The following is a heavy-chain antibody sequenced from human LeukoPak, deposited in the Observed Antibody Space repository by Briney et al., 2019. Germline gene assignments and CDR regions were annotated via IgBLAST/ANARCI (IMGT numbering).Heavy chain of an antibody. J-gene: IGHJ4*02. V-gene: IGHV4-59*01. CDR1: GGSFSGYY. CDR3: ARGAVGATSFDY. D-gene: IGHD1-26*01. CDR2: IYYSGST. Sequence: PSETLSLTCAVYGGSFSGYYWSWIRQPPGKGLEWIGYIYYSGSTNYNPSLKSRVTISVDTSKNQFSLKLSSVTAADTAVYYCARGAVGATSFDYWGQGTLVTVSS.